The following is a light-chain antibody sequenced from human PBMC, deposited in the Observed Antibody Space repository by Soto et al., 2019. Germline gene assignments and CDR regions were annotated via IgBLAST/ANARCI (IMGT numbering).Light chain of an antibody. J-gene: IGKJ1*01. CDR3: QHYNSYSEA. Sequence: DIQMTQSPSTLSGSVGDGVTITCRASQTISSWLAWYQQKTGKAPKLLIYKASTLKSGVPSRFSGSGSGTEFTLTISSLQPDDFATYYCQHYNSYSEAFGQGTKVDIK. CDR1: QTISSW. V-gene: IGKV1-5*03. CDR2: KAS.